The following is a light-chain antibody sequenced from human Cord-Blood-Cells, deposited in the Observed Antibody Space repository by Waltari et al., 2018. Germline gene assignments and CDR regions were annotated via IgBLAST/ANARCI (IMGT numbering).Light chain of an antibody. CDR2: GAS. J-gene: IGKJ2*01. V-gene: IGKV3-15*01. CDR1: QSVSSN. Sequence: ELVMTQSQPTLSVSHGERATIPCRASQSVSSNLAWYQQKPGQAPRLLIYGASTRATGIPARFSGSGSGTEFTLTISSLQSEDFAVYYCQQYNNWPYTFGQGTKLEIK. CDR3: QQYNNWPYT.